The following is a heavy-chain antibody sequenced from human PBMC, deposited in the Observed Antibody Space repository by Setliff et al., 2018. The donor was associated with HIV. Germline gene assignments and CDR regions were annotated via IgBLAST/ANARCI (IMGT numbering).Heavy chain of an antibody. CDR2: MNPNIDNT. Sequence: EASVKVSCKASGYTFTSYDINWVRQATGQGLEWMGWMNPNIDNTGYAQKFQGRVIMTRNTSISTAYMELTSLRSEDTAVFYCVRDQGGGNLDYWGQGTLVTVSS. V-gene: IGHV1-8*02. CDR3: VRDQGGGNLDY. J-gene: IGHJ4*02. D-gene: IGHD2-2*01. CDR1: GYTFTSYD.